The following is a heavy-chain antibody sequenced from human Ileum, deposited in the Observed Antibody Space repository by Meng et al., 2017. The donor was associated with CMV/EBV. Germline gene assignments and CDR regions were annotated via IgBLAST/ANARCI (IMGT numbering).Heavy chain of an antibody. CDR1: GGSISSSSYY. Sequence: GSLRLSCTVSGGSISSSSYYWGWIRQPPGKGLEWIGSIYYSGSTYYNPSLKSRVTISVDTSKNQFSLKLSSVTAADTAVYYCARERIQLWPRPSYFDYWGQGTVVTVSS. V-gene: IGHV4-39*07. J-gene: IGHJ4*02. CDR2: IYYSGST. CDR3: ARERIQLWPRPSYFDY. D-gene: IGHD5-18*01.